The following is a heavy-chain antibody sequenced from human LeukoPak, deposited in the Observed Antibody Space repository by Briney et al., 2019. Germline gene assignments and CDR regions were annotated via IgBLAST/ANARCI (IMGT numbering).Heavy chain of an antibody. CDR2: INHSGST. CDR3: ARGTPMATNYYFDY. V-gene: IGHV4-34*01. J-gene: IGHJ4*02. Sequence: SETLSLTCAVHGGSFSDYYWSWIRQPPGKGLEWIGEINHSGSTNYNPSLKSRVTISVDTSKNQFSLKLSSVTAADTAVYYCARGTPMATNYYFDYWGQGTLVTVSS. CDR1: GGSFSDYY. D-gene: IGHD5-18*01.